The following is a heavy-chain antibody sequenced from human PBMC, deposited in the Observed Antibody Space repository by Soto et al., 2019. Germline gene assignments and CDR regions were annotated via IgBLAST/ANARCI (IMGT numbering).Heavy chain of an antibody. Sequence: GSLRLSCAASGFTFSNHAMSWVRQAPGKGLEWVSGISDSGGLTYYADSVKGRFNMSRDNSKNTLYLQMKNLRAEDTAVYFCAKRQGIGAAAKNFDFWGQGTLVTVSS. CDR2: ISDSGGLT. V-gene: IGHV3-23*01. CDR3: AKRQGIGAAAKNFDF. D-gene: IGHD6-13*01. J-gene: IGHJ4*02. CDR1: GFTFSNHA.